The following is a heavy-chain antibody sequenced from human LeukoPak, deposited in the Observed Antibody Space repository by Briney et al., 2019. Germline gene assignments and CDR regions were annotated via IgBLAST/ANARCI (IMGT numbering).Heavy chain of an antibody. Sequence: PGGSLRLSCAASGFTFSSYGMHWVRQAPGKGLEWVAVISYDGSNKYYADSVKGRFTISRDNSKNTLYLQMNSLRAEDTAVYYCAKDIFPNIAAAEEAFDIWGQGTMVTVSS. CDR1: GFTFSSYG. CDR3: AKDIFPNIAAAEEAFDI. CDR2: ISYDGSNK. V-gene: IGHV3-30*18. J-gene: IGHJ3*02. D-gene: IGHD6-13*01.